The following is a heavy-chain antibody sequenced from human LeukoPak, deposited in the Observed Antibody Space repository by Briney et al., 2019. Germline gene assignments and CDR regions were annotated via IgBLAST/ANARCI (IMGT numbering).Heavy chain of an antibody. Sequence: GGSLRLSCAASGFTFSSYSMNWVRQTPEKGLEWLSYVGNTGNTIFYADSVKGRFTISRDNSKNTLYLQMNSLRAEGTAVYYCYSSGYYPSNDYWGQGTLVTVSS. CDR2: VGNTGNTI. J-gene: IGHJ4*02. CDR1: GFTFSSYS. CDR3: YSSGYYPSNDY. D-gene: IGHD3-22*01. V-gene: IGHV3-48*01.